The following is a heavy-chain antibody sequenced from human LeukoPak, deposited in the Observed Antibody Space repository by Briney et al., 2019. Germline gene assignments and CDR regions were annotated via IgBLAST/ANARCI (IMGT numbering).Heavy chain of an antibody. J-gene: IGHJ4*02. CDR2: ISGSGGST. V-gene: IGHV3-23*01. Sequence: GGSLRLSCAPSGFTFSSYGMSWVRQAPGKGLEWVSAISGSGGSTYYADSVKGRFTISRGNSKNTLYLQMNSLRAEDTAVYYCAKEGLWFGEFPFDYWGQGTLVTVSS. CDR1: GFTFSSYG. D-gene: IGHD3-10*01. CDR3: AKEGLWFGEFPFDY.